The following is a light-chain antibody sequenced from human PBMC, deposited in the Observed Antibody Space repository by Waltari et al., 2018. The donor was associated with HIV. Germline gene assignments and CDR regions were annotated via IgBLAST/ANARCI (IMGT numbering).Light chain of an antibody. CDR1: VLSKQS. V-gene: IGLV3-25*03. J-gene: IGLJ2*01. CDR3: QSSDTTASHEL. CDR2: KDT. Sequence: SRHLTQPPSVSVSPGLTARITRSGDVLSKQSPHWYHPKAGQAPVLVIFKDTERPSGIPERFSASSSGTTVTLTITSVEAEDEAEYFCQSSDTTASHELFGGGTKLTVL.